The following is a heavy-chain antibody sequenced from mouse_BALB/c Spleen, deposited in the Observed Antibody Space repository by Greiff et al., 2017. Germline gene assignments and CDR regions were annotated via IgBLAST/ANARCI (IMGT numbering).Heavy chain of an antibody. Sequence: EVKLVESGGGLVKPGGSLKLSCAASGFTFSDYYMYWVRQTPEKRLEWVATISDGGSYTYYPDSVKGRFTISRDNAKNNLYLQMSSLKSEDTAMYYCARSLIHYYGFFDYWGQGTTLTVSS. CDR2: ISDGGSYT. CDR1: GFTFSDYY. J-gene: IGHJ2*01. V-gene: IGHV5-4*02. CDR3: ARSLIHYYGFFDY. D-gene: IGHD1-2*01.